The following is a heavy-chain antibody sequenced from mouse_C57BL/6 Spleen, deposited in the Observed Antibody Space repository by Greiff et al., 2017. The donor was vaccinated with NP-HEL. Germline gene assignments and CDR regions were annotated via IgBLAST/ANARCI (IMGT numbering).Heavy chain of an antibody. V-gene: IGHV5-9-1*02. CDR1: GFTFSSYA. J-gene: IGHJ1*03. Sequence: EVKLMESGEGLVKPGGSLKLSCAASGFTFSSYAMSWVRQTPEKRLEWVAYISSGGDYIYYADTVKGRFTISRDNARNTLYLQMSSLKSEDTAMYYCTRNAPWYFDVWGTGTTVTVSS. CDR3: TRNAPWYFDV. CDR2: ISSGGDYI.